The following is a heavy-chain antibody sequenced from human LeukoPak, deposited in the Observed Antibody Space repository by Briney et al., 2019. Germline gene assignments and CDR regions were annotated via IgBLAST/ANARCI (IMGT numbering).Heavy chain of an antibody. CDR2: IRSDGSDT. V-gene: IGHV3-74*01. CDR3: TKAPVTTCSGAYCYPFDY. J-gene: IGHJ4*02. D-gene: IGHD2-15*01. Sequence: GGSLRLSCAASGFTFSDTWMHWVRQAPGEGLVWVSRIRSDGSDTRYAESVKGRFTISRDNAKNTLYLQMNSLRAGDAAVYYCTKAPVTTCSGAYCYPFDYWSQGTLVTVSS. CDR1: GFTFSDTW.